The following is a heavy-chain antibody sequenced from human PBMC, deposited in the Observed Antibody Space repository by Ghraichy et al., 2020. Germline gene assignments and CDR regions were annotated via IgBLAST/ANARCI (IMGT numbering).Heavy chain of an antibody. V-gene: IGHV3-21*01. CDR1: GFTFSSYS. CDR3: ARDLPYCSGGSCYLYYYYYYGMDV. J-gene: IGHJ6*02. CDR2: ISSSSSYI. D-gene: IGHD2-15*01. Sequence: GGSLRLSCVASGFTFSSYSMNWVRQAPGKGLEWVSSISSSSSYIYYADSVKGRFTISRDNAKNSLYLQMNSLRAEDTAVYYCARDLPYCSGGSCYLYYYYYYGMDVWGQGTTVTVSS.